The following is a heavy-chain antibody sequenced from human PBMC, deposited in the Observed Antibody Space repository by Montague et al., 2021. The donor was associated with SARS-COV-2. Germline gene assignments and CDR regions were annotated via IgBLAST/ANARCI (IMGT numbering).Heavy chain of an antibody. V-gene: IGHV3-66*01. J-gene: IGHJ4*02. CDR1: GFTVSNIY. CDR3: ARAVVGVYFDS. D-gene: IGHD1-26*01. Sequence: SLRLSCAVSGFTVSNIYMSWVRQAPGKGLEWVSVIYSSGRTYYGDSGKDKFTISRDDSKNAVFLQMNSLKAEDTAVYYCARAVVGVYFDSWGQGTLVTVSS. CDR2: IYSSGRT.